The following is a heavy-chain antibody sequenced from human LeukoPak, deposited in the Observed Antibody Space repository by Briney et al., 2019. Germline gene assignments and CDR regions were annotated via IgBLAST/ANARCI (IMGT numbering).Heavy chain of an antibody. V-gene: IGHV3-23*01. CDR1: GFTFRDFA. D-gene: IGHD4-17*01. CDR2: ISRSGEIS. CDR3: ARDGDYGDYIDY. J-gene: IGHJ4*02. Sequence: PGGSLRLSCAASGFTFRDFAMNWVRQAPGKGLEWVSIISRSGEISYHANSVTGRFTISRDNSKSTLYLQMNSLKAEDTAVYYCARDGDYGDYIDYWGQGTLVTVSS.